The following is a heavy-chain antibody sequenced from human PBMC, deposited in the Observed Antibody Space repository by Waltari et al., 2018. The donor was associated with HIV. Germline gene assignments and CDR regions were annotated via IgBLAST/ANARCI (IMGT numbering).Heavy chain of an antibody. V-gene: IGHV3-23*01. D-gene: IGHD2-2*01. CDR3: AKAREEASTRTARFDS. Sequence: EVHLLESGGGLVHPGGSLRLSCATSGFPFDNYAMAWVRQAPGAGLGWLSTISATGGSKNYAVSVKGRLTISRDNSKNTLFLHMNSLRVDDTAVYFCAKAREEASTRTARFDSWGQGSLVTVSA. J-gene: IGHJ4*02. CDR1: GFPFDNYA. CDR2: ISATGGSK.